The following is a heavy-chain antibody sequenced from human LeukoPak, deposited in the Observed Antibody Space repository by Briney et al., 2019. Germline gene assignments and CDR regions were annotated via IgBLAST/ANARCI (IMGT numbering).Heavy chain of an antibody. CDR2: IWYDGSDK. CDR3: GGVSAAAAGTRYFDY. Sequence: QPGGSLRLSCAASGFTFSSYAMSWVRQAPGKGLEWVAVIWYDGSDKYYADSVKGRFTISRDNSKNTLYLQMNSLRAEDTAVYYCGGVSAAAAGTRYFDYWGQGTLVTVSS. D-gene: IGHD6-13*01. J-gene: IGHJ4*02. CDR1: GFTFSSYA. V-gene: IGHV3-33*08.